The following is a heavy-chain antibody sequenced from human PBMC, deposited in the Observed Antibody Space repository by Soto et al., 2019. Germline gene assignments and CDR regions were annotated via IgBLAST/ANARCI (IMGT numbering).Heavy chain of an antibody. Sequence: GASVEVSCKASGYTFTGQSMHWVRQAPGQGLEWMGWINPNSGGTNYAQKFQGWVTMTRDTSISTAYMELSRLRSDDTAVYYCARGEGGPRWGSIDYWGQGTLVTVSS. CDR3: ARGEGGPRWGSIDY. J-gene: IGHJ4*02. CDR2: INPNSGGT. V-gene: IGHV1-2*04. D-gene: IGHD2-21*01. CDR1: GYTFTGQS.